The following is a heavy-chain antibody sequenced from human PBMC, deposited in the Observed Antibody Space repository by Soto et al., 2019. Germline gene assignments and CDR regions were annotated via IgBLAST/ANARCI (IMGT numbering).Heavy chain of an antibody. CDR1: GFTFDDYA. CDR3: AKASQESLRYSSYSFFDY. Sequence: DVQLVESGGGLVQPGRSLRLSCAASGFTFDDYAMHWVRQAPGKGLEWVSGISWNSGSIGYADSVKGRFTISRDNAKNSLYLQMNSLRAEDTALYYCAKASQESLRYSSYSFFDYWGQGTLVTVSS. J-gene: IGHJ4*02. CDR2: ISWNSGSI. V-gene: IGHV3-9*01. D-gene: IGHD6-13*01.